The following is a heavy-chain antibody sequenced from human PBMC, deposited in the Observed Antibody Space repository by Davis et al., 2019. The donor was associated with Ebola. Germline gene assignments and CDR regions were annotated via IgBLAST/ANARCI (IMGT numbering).Heavy chain of an antibody. CDR3: ARSPLLWFGELLMVPTDFDY. V-gene: IGHV4-59*08. D-gene: IGHD3-10*01. CDR1: GGSISSYY. Sequence: MPSETLSLTCTVSGGSISSYYWSWIRQPPGKGLEWIGYIYYSGSTNYNPSLQSRVTISVDTSKNQFSLKLSSVTAADTAVYYCARSPLLWFGELLMVPTDFDYWGQGTLVTVSS. CDR2: IYYSGST. J-gene: IGHJ4*02.